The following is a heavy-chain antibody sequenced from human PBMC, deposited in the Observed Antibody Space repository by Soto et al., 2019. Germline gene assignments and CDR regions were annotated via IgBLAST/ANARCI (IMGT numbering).Heavy chain of an antibody. CDR1: GFTFSSYE. CDR3: ESGIAARRLES. V-gene: IGHV3-48*03. J-gene: IGHJ4*02. D-gene: IGHD6-6*01. CDR2: ISSSSGAI. Sequence: GGSLRLSCAASGFTFSSYEMNWVREAPGKGLEWVSFISSSSGAIYYADSVKGRFTISRDNAKNSLYLQMNSLRAEDTAIYYCESGIAARRLESWGQGTLVTVSS.